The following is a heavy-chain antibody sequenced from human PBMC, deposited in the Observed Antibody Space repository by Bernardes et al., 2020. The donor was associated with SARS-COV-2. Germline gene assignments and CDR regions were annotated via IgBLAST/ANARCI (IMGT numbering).Heavy chain of an antibody. J-gene: IGHJ4*02. CDR3: ARAGASTIFGVVAHFDY. D-gene: IGHD3-3*01. V-gene: IGHV4-31*03. Sequence: LSLTCTVPGGALSSRGYYWIWIRQPPGKGLEWIGYIYYSGSTYYNPSLKSRVTISVDTSKNQFSLKLSSVTAADTAVYYCARAGASTIFGVVAHFDYWGQGTLVTVSS. CDR1: GGALSSRGYY. CDR2: IYYSGST.